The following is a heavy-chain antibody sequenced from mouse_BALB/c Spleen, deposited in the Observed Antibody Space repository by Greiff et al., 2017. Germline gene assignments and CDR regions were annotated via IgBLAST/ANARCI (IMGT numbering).Heavy chain of an antibody. D-gene: IGHD1-1*01. Sequence: QVQLQQPGAELVKPGASVKMSCKASGYTFTSYNMHWVKQTPGQGLEWIGAIYPGNGDTSYNQKFKGKATLTADKSSSTAYMQLSSLTSEDSAVYYCARSGYYGSSHWYFDVWGAGTTVTVSS. CDR2: IYPGNGDT. CDR3: ARSGYYGSSHWYFDV. CDR1: GYTFTSYN. V-gene: IGHV1-12*01. J-gene: IGHJ1*01.